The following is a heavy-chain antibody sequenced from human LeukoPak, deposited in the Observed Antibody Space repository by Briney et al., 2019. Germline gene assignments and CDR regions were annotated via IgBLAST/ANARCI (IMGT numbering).Heavy chain of an antibody. V-gene: IGHV3-23*01. CDR3: ARFGDYYDSSGYYGYYFDY. J-gene: IGHJ4*02. Sequence: PGGSLRLSCAASGFTFSSYAMSWVRQAPGKGLEWVSAISGSGGSTYYADSVKGRFTISRDNAKNSLYLQMNSLRAEDTAVYYCARFGDYYDSSGYYGYYFDYWGQGTLVTVSS. D-gene: IGHD3-22*01. CDR1: GFTFSSYA. CDR2: ISGSGGST.